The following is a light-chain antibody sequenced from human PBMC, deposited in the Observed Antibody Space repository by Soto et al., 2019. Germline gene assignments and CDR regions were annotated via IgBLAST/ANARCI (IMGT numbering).Light chain of an antibody. V-gene: IGKV3-15*01. Sequence: EIVMTQSPATLSVSPGERATLSCRASQSVSSHLAWYQQKPGQAPRVVIYGESTRATGIPARFTGSGSGTEFILTITSLQSEDSAVYYCREYNTWPWTFGQGTKVDIK. CDR1: QSVSSH. J-gene: IGKJ1*01. CDR3: REYNTWPWT. CDR2: GES.